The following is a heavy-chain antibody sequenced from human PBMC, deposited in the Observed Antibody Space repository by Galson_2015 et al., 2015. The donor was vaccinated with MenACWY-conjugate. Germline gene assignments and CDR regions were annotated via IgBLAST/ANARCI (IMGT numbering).Heavy chain of an antibody. Sequence: LSLTCTVSGGSISSSSYYWGWIRQPPGKGLERIGSIYYSGSTYYNPSLKSRATISVDTSKNQFSLKLSSVTAADTAVYYCAGPSIAAAGFDYWGQGTLVTVSS. CDR3: AGPSIAAAGFDY. V-gene: IGHV4-39*07. CDR2: IYYSGST. CDR1: GGSISSSSYY. J-gene: IGHJ4*02. D-gene: IGHD6-13*01.